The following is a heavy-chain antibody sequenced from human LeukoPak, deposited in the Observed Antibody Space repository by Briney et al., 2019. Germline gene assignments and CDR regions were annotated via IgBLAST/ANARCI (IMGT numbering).Heavy chain of an antibody. D-gene: IGHD5-12*01. CDR2: IWYDGSNK. CDR1: GFTFRSYG. J-gene: IGHJ3*02. CDR3: ARDRTSGYDWDDAFDI. V-gene: IGHV3-33*01. Sequence: GSLRLSCAASGFTFRSYGMHWVRQAPGKGLEWVAVIWYDGSNKYYADSVKGRFTISRDNSKNTLYLQMNSLRAEDTAVYYCARDRTSGYDWDDAFDIWGQGTMVTVSS.